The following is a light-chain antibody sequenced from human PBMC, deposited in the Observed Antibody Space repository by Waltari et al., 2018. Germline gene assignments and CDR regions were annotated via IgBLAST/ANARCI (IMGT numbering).Light chain of an antibody. Sequence: QSALTQPASVSGSPGQLITISCTGTSSDVGGYNYVSWYQQHPDKVPKLMIYEVGSRPSGVSDRFSGSKSGNTASLTISGLQAEDEADYYCSSYRSSSTLKYVFGTGTKVTVL. J-gene: IGLJ1*01. CDR3: SSYRSSSTLKYV. V-gene: IGLV2-14*01. CDR2: EVG. CDR1: SSDVGGYNY.